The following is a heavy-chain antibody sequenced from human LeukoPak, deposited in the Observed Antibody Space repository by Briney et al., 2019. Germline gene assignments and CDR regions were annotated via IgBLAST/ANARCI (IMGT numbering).Heavy chain of an antibody. D-gene: IGHD4-17*01. CDR2: IYYSGST. CDR1: GGSINGGDYY. J-gene: IGHJ4*02. V-gene: IGHV4-30-4*01. Sequence: SETLSLTCTVSGGSINGGDYYWSWIRQPPGKGLEWIGYIYYSGSTYYNPSLKSRVTISVDTSKNQFSLSLSSVTAADTAVYYCARNDYGDRTPFHYWGQGTLVTVSS. CDR3: ARNDYGDRTPFHY.